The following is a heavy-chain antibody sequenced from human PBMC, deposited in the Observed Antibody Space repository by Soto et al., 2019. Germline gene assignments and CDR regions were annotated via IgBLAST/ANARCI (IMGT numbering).Heavy chain of an antibody. CDR3: ARESVHIYDSRGYHFWFDP. Sequence: PSETLSLTCTVSGGSVSSGSYYWSWIRQPPGKGLEWIGYIYYSGSTNYNPSLKSRVTISVDTSKNQFSLKLSSVTAADTAVYYCARESVHIYDSRGYHFWFDPWGQGTQVTVSS. V-gene: IGHV4-61*01. D-gene: IGHD3-22*01. J-gene: IGHJ5*02. CDR2: IYYSGST. CDR1: GGSVSSGSYY.